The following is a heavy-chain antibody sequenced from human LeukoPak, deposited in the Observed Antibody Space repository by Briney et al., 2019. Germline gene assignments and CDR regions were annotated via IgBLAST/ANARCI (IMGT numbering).Heavy chain of an antibody. V-gene: IGHV3-48*04. CDR3: AAGGSGVYDYVWGTYRAPNEL. CDR2: ISSSSSTI. Sequence: GGSLRLSCAASGFTFSSYSMNWVRQAPGKGLEWVSYISSSSSTIYYADSVKGRFTISRDNAKNSLYLQMNSLRAEDTAVYYCAAGGSGVYDYVWGTYRAPNELWGQGTLVTVSS. CDR1: GFTFSSYS. D-gene: IGHD3-16*02. J-gene: IGHJ4*02.